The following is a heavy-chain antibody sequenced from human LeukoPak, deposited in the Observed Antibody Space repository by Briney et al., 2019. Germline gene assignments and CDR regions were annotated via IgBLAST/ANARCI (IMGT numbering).Heavy chain of an antibody. V-gene: IGHV1-46*01. CDR3: ARDCGGDCYRY. CDR2: INPSGGST. J-gene: IGHJ4*02. Sequence: GASVKVSCKASGYTLTSYYMHWVRQAPGQGLEWMGIINPSGGSTSYAQKFQGRVTMTRDTSTSTVYMELSSLRSEDTAVYYCARDCGGDCYRYWGQGTLVTVSS. D-gene: IGHD2-21*02. CDR1: GYTLTSYY.